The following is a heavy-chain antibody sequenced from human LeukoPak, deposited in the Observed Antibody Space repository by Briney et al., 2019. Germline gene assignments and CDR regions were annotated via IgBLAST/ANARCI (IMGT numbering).Heavy chain of an antibody. J-gene: IGHJ5*02. Sequence: ASVKVSCKASGYTFTRYAIQWVRQAPGQGLEWMGRINPNSGGTNYAQKFQGRVTMTRDTSISTAYMELSRLRSDDTALYYCARVSSPLQYNWFDPWGQGTLVTVSS. CDR3: ARVSSPLQYNWFDP. CDR1: GYTFTRYA. CDR2: INPNSGGT. V-gene: IGHV1-2*06. D-gene: IGHD1-14*01.